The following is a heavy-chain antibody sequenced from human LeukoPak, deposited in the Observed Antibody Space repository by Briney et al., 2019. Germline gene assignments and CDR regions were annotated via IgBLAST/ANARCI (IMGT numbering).Heavy chain of an antibody. CDR1: GFTFSSYA. J-gene: IGHJ4*02. V-gene: IGHV3-23*01. CDR2: MSGSGGST. CDR3: AKAGRDGYNYPTTADY. Sequence: PGGSLRLSCAASGFTFSSYAMSWVRQAPGKGLEWVSAMSGSGGSTYYADSVKGRFTISRDNSKNPLYLPMNSPRAEDTAVYYCAKAGRDGYNYPTTADYWGEGTLVTVSS. D-gene: IGHD5-24*01.